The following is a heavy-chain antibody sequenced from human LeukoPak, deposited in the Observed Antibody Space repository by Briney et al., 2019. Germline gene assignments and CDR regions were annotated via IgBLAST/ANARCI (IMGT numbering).Heavy chain of an antibody. CDR1: GYTFTRYD. J-gene: IGHJ5*02. Sequence: ASVKVSCKASGYTFTRYDMNWVRQARGQGLEWMGWMNPNNGNTGYTQKFQGRDTITRNTSISTAYMELSSLRSEDTAVYYCSSGRITGSHDWFDPWGQGTLVTVSS. CDR3: SSGRITGSHDWFDP. CDR2: MNPNNGNT. V-gene: IGHV1-8*03. D-gene: IGHD1-20*01.